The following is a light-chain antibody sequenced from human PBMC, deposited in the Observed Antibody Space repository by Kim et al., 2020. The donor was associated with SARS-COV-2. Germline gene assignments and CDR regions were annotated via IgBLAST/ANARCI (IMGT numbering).Light chain of an antibody. CDR3: SSFTDSGAWV. Sequence: GQSSTLACTGTSSDVGAYNHVSWYQQHPGKAPQLLIYDVTKRPSGVSSRFSGSKSGNTASLTISGLQAEDEAHYSCSSFTDSGAWVFGGGTQLTVL. V-gene: IGLV2-14*03. J-gene: IGLJ3*02. CDR2: DVT. CDR1: SSDVGAYNH.